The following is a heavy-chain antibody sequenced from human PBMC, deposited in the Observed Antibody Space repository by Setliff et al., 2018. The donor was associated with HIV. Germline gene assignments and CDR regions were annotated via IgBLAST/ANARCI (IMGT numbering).Heavy chain of an antibody. CDR2: IYPGDSDT. CDR1: GYSFFSSW. Sequence: PGESLKISCQSSGYSFFSSWIAWVRQMPGKGLEWMGIIYPGDSDTRYSPSFQGQVTISVDTSVSTAYLQWSNLKASDTAMYYCARQPTDTSGYNNWFDSWGQGTLVTVSS. CDR3: ARQPTDTSGYNNWFDS. V-gene: IGHV5-51*01. D-gene: IGHD3-3*01. J-gene: IGHJ5*01.